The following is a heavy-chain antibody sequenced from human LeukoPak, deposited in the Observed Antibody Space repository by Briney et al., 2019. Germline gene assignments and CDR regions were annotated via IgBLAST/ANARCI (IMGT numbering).Heavy chain of an antibody. V-gene: IGHV3-23*01. D-gene: IGHD2-15*01. Sequence: GGSLRLSCAASGFTFSSYAMSWVRQAPGKGLEWVSSISGSGDATWYADSVKGRVTISRDNSKNTVNLQMNSLRPEDTAVYYCAKCSGSSCYASGAFDYWGQGTLVTVSS. CDR2: ISGSGDAT. CDR3: AKCSGSSCYASGAFDY. CDR1: GFTFSSYA. J-gene: IGHJ4*02.